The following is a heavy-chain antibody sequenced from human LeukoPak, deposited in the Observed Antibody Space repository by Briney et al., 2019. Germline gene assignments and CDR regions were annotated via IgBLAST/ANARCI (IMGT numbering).Heavy chain of an antibody. CDR2: IKEDGSEK. Sequence: PGGSLRLSCAASGFTFNTYWMSWVRQAPGKGLEWVANIKEDGSEKNYVDSVKGRFTISRDNAKNSLYLQMNSLRAEDTAVYYCAFSGSYFDYWGQGTLVTVSS. D-gene: IGHD1-26*01. J-gene: IGHJ4*02. V-gene: IGHV3-7*01. CDR3: AFSGSYFDY. CDR1: GFTFNTYW.